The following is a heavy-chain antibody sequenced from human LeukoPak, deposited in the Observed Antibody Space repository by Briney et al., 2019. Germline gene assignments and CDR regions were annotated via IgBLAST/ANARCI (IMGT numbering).Heavy chain of an antibody. V-gene: IGHV3-23*01. J-gene: IGHJ4*02. CDR3: AKTSRGYNDYDSPFDY. Sequence: GGSLRLSCAASGFTFSSYAMSWVRQAPGKGQEWVSAVSGSGGSTYYADSVKGRFTISRDNSKNTLFLQMNSLRAEDTAVYYCAKTSRGYNDYDSPFDYWGQGTLVTVSS. D-gene: IGHD5-12*01. CDR1: GFTFSSYA. CDR2: VSGSGGST.